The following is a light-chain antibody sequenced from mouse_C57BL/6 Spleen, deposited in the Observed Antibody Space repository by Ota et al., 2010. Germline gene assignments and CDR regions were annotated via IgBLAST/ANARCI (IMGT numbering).Light chain of an antibody. J-gene: IGKJ5*01. Sequence: DILMTQSPSSMSVSLGDTVSITCHASQGISSNIGWLQQKPGQPPKLLIYAASNQGSGVPARFSGSGSGTDFSLNIHPMEEDDTAMYFCQQSKEVPLTFGAGTKLELK. V-gene: IGKV3-2*01. CDR3: QQSKEVPLT. CDR1: QGISSN. CDR2: AAS.